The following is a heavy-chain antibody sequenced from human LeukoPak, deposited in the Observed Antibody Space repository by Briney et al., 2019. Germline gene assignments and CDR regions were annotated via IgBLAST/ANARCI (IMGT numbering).Heavy chain of an antibody. D-gene: IGHD1-26*01. V-gene: IGHV4-4*02. Sequence: PSETLSLTCGVSGGSISSTNWWSWVRQPPGQGLEWIGEISLSGLTDYNPSLKSRVTMSLDKSKNHLSLNLTSVTAADTAVYYCSRESGAFSPFGYWGQGTLVTVSS. J-gene: IGHJ4*02. CDR2: ISLSGLT. CDR1: GGSISSTNW. CDR3: SRESGAFSPFGY.